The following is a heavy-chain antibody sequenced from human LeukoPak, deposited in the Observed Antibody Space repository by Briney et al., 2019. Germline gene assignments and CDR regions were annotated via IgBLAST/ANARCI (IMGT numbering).Heavy chain of an antibody. V-gene: IGHV1-18*01. D-gene: IGHD3-22*01. CDR3: ARFYDSSGYYPYYFDY. CDR1: GYTFTSYG. CDR2: ISAYNGNT. Sequence: ASVKVSCKASGYTFTSYGISWVRQAPGQGLEWMGWISAYNGNTNYAQKLQGRVTMITDTSTSTAYMELRSLRSDDTAVYYCARFYDSSGYYPYYFDYWGQGTLVTVSS. J-gene: IGHJ4*02.